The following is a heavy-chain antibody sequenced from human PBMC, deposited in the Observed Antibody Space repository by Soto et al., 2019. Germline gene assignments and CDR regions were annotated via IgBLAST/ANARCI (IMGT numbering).Heavy chain of an antibody. V-gene: IGHV3-21*04. D-gene: IGHD6-19*01. CDR3: ARDARAVAGTDY. CDR1: GFNFRDYH. J-gene: IGHJ4*02. CDR2: ISSDSTYI. Sequence: GGSLRLSCAAPGFNFRDYHMSWVRKAPGKGLEWVSTISSDSTYIHYAESLQGRFTISRDNAKNSLYLHLHGLRAEDAALYYCARDARAVAGTDYWGQGTLVTVSS.